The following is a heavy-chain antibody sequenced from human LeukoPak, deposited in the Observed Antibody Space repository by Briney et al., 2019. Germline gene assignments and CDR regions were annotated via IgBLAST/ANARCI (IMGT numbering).Heavy chain of an antibody. J-gene: IGHJ6*02. D-gene: IGHD3-10*01. Sequence: SETLSLTCAVYGGSFSGYYWSWIRQPPGKGLEWIGEINHSGSTNYNPSLKSRVTISVDTSKNQFSLKLSSVTAADTAVYYCARRAITMVRGARYGMDVWGQGTTVTVSS. CDR1: GGSFSGYY. CDR2: INHSGST. V-gene: IGHV4-34*01. CDR3: ARRAITMVRGARYGMDV.